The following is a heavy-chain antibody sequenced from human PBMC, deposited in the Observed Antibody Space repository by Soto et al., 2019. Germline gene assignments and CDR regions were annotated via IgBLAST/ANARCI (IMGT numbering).Heavy chain of an antibody. D-gene: IGHD3-9*01. J-gene: IGHJ4*02. CDR3: ATSFRYFDN. CDR2: ISGTASRT. CDR1: GFTPTKTP. Sequence: GGSLRLSCAGSGFTPTKTPLSWVRQAPGKGLEWVTTISGTASRTYYVDSVKGRFFISRDNSKNTVTLQMNNLTVHDTAVYYCATSFRYFDNWGQGTRVTVSS. V-gene: IGHV3-23*01.